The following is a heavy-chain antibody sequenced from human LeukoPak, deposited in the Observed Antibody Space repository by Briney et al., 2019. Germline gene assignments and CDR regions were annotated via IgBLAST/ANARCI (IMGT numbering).Heavy chain of an antibody. CDR1: GFTFSSYA. D-gene: IGHD3-3*01. CDR2: ISGSGGST. V-gene: IGHV3-23*01. CDR3: AKPLGVFGVGYNAFDI. Sequence: GGSLRLSCAASGFTFSSYAMSWVRQAPGKGLEWVSAISGSGGSTYYADSVKGRFTISRGNSKNTLYLQMNSLRAEDTAVYYCAKPLGVFGVGYNAFDIWGQGTMVTVSS. J-gene: IGHJ3*02.